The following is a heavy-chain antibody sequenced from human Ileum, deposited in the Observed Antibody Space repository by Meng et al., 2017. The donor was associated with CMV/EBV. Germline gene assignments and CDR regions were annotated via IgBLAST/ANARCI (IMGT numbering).Heavy chain of an antibody. V-gene: IGHV4-34*10. Sequence: TLSLTCAVPGGSFSGYHWTFIRQPPGKGLEWIGAITHSGSANYNPSLKSRLTMSIDTSKRLFSLKLNSVTAADTAVYYCARWANPNYWGQGTLVTVSS. J-gene: IGHJ4*02. CDR2: ITHSGSA. CDR3: ARWANPNY. CDR1: GGSFSGYH.